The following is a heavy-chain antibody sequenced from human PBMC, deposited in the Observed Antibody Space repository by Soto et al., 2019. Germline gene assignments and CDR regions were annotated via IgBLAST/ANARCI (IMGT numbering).Heavy chain of an antibody. J-gene: IGHJ6*03. Sequence: SQTLSLTCAISGDSVSSNSAAWNWIRQSPSRGLEWLGRTYYRSKWYNDYAVSVKSRITINPDTSKNQFSLQLNSVTPEDTAVYYCAREQHAIFPRPAYYYYYMDVWGKGTTVTVSS. D-gene: IGHD2-21*01. CDR2: TYYRSKWYN. V-gene: IGHV6-1*01. CDR1: GDSVSSNSAA. CDR3: AREQHAIFPRPAYYYYYMDV.